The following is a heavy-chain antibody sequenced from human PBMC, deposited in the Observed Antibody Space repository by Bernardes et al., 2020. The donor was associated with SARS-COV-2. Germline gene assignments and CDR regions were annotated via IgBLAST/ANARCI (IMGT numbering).Heavy chain of an antibody. Sequence: SETLSLTCAVYGGSFSGYWSWIRQPPGKGLEWIGEINHSGGTKYNPSLKSRVSISVDTSKNQLSLRLNSVTAADTAVYYCTRHGGRHFDFWDQGTLVTVSS. CDR1: GGSFSGY. D-gene: IGHD2-15*01. V-gene: IGHV4-34*01. J-gene: IGHJ4*02. CDR2: INHSGGT. CDR3: TRHGGRHFDF.